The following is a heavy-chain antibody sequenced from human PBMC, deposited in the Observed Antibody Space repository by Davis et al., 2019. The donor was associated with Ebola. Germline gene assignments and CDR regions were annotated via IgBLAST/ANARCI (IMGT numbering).Heavy chain of an antibody. D-gene: IGHD3-9*01. Sequence: AASVTVSCKGSGYSFSDYYIHWVQGAPGKGLEWVGLVDPKAGHTVYAEKFQDRVTITTDRSTDTVYMELSSLRFEDTAVYYCTTLDILTAYVPYAMDVWGQGTTVTVSS. CDR3: TTLDILTAYVPYAMDV. CDR2: VDPKAGHT. V-gene: IGHV1-69-2*01. J-gene: IGHJ6*02. CDR1: GYSFSDYY.